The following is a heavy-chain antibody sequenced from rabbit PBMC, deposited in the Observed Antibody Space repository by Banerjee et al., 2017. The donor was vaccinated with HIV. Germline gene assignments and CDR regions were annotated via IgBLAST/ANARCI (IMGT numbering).Heavy chain of an antibody. J-gene: IGHJ4*01. Sequence: QEQLEESGGDLVKPEGSLTLTCTASGFTLSSYWMCWVRQAPGKGLEWIACIYAGSSGSTYYASWAKGRFTISKTSSTTVTLQMTSLTAADTATYFCARDPRTGYVGYGYNLWGPGTLVTVS. CDR1: GFTLSSYW. V-gene: IGHV1S45*01. CDR2: IYAGSSGST. CDR3: ARDPRTGYVGYGYNL. D-gene: IGHD6-1*01.